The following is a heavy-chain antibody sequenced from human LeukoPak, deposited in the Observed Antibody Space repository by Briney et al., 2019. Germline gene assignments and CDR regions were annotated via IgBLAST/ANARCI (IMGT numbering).Heavy chain of an antibody. Sequence: PSQTLSLTCTVSGGSISSGGYYWSWTRQHPGKGLEWIGYIYYSGSTYYNPSLKSRVTISVDTSKNQFSLKLSSVTAADTAVYYCARAGFWSGCYPYYFDYWGQGTLVTVSS. J-gene: IGHJ4*02. V-gene: IGHV4-31*03. D-gene: IGHD3-3*01. CDR3: ARAGFWSGCYPYYFDY. CDR2: IYYSGST. CDR1: GGSISSGGYY.